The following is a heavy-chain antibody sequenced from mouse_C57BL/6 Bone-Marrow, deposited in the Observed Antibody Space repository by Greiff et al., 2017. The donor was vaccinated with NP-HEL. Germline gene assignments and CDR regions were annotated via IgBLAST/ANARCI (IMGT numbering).Heavy chain of an antibody. D-gene: IGHD2-2*01. V-gene: IGHV1-61*01. CDR3: ARGGYPWFAY. J-gene: IGHJ3*01. Sequence: VQLQQPGAELVRPGSSVKLSCKASGYTFTSYWMDWVKQRPGQGLEWIGNIYPSDSETHYNQKFKGKATLTVDKSSSTAYMQLSSLTSEDSAVYYCARGGYPWFAYWGQGTLVTVSA. CDR1: GYTFTSYW. CDR2: IYPSDSET.